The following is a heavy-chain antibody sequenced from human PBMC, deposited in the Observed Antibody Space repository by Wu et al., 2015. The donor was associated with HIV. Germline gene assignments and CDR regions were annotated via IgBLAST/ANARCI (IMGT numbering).Heavy chain of an antibody. CDR2: INPLFGTT. J-gene: IGHJ3*02. CDR3: ARAPPGSRDYKSAFDI. CDR1: GDGFTSYA. V-gene: IGHV1-69*05. Sequence: QVQLVRFGAEVKKPGSSVKVTCKASGDGFTSYAVSWVRQAPGQGLEWMGGINPLFGTTKHTQKFHDRVTFTTDESTGTAYMELSSVRYEDTAVYYCARAPPGSRDYKSAFDIWGQGTMVTVSS. D-gene: IGHD1-26*01.